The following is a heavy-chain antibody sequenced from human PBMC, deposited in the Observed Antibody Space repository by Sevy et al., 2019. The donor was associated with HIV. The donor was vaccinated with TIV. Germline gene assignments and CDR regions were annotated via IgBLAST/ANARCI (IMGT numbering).Heavy chain of an antibody. CDR1: GFTFNEYG. D-gene: IGHD3-16*02. Sequence: GGSLRLSCAVSGFTFNEYGMSWVRQVPGKGLEWVSGINWNGADTDYADSVKGRFTISRDNAKKSLYLQMNSLRAEDTALYFCAKNKGITFGGIVAQYFDFWGRGTLVTVSS. CDR3: AKNKGITFGGIVAQYFDF. J-gene: IGHJ4*02. V-gene: IGHV3-20*04. CDR2: INWNGADT.